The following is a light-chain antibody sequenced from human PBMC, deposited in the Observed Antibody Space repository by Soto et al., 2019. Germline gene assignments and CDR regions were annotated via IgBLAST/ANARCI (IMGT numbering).Light chain of an antibody. CDR3: SSFRSSSTLYV. CDR2: DVT. J-gene: IGLJ1*01. CDR1: SSDVGAYNY. V-gene: IGLV2-14*01. Sequence: QSALTQPASVSGSPGQSITISCTGTSSDVGAYNYVSWYQRHPGKAPKLMIYDVTNRPSGVSNRFSGSKSGNTASLTISGLQAEDEADYYCSSFRSSSTLYVFGTGTKLTVL.